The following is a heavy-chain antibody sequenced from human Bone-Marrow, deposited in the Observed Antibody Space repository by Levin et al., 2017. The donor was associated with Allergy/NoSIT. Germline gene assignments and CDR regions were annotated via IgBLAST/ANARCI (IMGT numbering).Heavy chain of an antibody. CDR3: TRAKRPRNGPWNYFYIDV. CDR1: GFSVSGSP. J-gene: IGHJ6*03. Sequence: GGSLRLSCAASGFSVSGSPMSWVRQAPGKGLEWVSLLSNDFSTYYTDSVKGRFTISRDNSKDTLYLQMTSLRVEDTAIYYCTRAKRPRNGPWNYFYIDVWGKGTTVTVSS. V-gene: IGHV3-53*01. D-gene: IGHD2-8*01. CDR2: LSNDFST.